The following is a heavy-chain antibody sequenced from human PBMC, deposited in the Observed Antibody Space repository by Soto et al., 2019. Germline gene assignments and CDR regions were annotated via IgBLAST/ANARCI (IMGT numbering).Heavy chain of an antibody. Sequence: PSETLSLTCTVSGGSISSYYWSWIRQPPGKGLEWIGYIYFSGSTNYNPSLKSRVTISVDTSKNQFSLKLSSVTAADTAVYYCGILELSSGGYSNNYYYYYGMDVWGQGTTVTVSS. V-gene: IGHV4-59*08. CDR2: IYFSGST. CDR1: GGSISSYY. CDR3: GILELSSGGYSNNYYYYYGMDV. D-gene: IGHD3-22*01. J-gene: IGHJ6*02.